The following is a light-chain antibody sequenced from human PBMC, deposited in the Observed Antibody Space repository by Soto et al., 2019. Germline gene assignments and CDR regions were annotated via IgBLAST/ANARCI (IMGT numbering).Light chain of an antibody. CDR2: GAS. Sequence: EIVMTQSPATLSVSPGDSATLSCRASQSVNTNLAWYQQKPGQAPRLLIYGASTRATGIPARFSGSGSGTEFTLTISSLQSEYFAIFYCQQYKNWPPYTFGQGTKLEIK. CDR3: QQYKNWPPYT. J-gene: IGKJ2*01. CDR1: QSVNTN. V-gene: IGKV3-15*01.